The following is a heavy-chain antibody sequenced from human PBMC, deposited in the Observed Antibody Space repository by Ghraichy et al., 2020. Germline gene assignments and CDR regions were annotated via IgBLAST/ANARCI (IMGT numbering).Heavy chain of an antibody. Sequence: SQTLSLTCTVSGGSISSSSYYWDWIRQPPGKGLEWIGSIYYSGSTSYNPSLKSRVTVSVDTSKNQFSLKLRSVTAADTAVYYCARHNWSGINDWFDPWGQGTLVTVSS. V-gene: IGHV4-39*01. CDR3: ARHNWSGINDWFDP. J-gene: IGHJ5*02. CDR1: GGSISSSSYY. CDR2: IYYSGST. D-gene: IGHD3-3*01.